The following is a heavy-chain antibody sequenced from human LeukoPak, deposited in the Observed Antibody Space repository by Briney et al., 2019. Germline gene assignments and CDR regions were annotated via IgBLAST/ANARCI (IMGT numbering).Heavy chain of an antibody. CDR3: ARDSRYDYYYMDV. D-gene: IGHD6-25*01. CDR2: INSDGSST. J-gene: IGHJ6*03. Sequence: GGSLRLSCAASGFTFSSYWMHWVRQAPGKGLVWVSRINSDGSSTSYADSVKGRFTISRDNAKNTLYQQMNSLRAEDTAVYYCARDSRYDYYYMDVWGKGTTVTVSS. CDR1: GFTFSSYW. V-gene: IGHV3-74*01.